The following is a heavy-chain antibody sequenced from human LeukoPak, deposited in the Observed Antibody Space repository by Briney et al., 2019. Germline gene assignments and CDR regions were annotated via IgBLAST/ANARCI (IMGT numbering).Heavy chain of an antibody. J-gene: IGHJ4*02. CDR2: IKQDGSEK. D-gene: IGHD6-13*01. CDR3: ARGTIAAAGYYYFDY. Sequence: GGSLRLSCAASGFTFSSYWMSWVRQAPGKGLEWVANIKQDGSEKYYVDSVKGRFTISRGNAKNSLYLQMNSLRAEDTAVYYCARGTIAAAGYYYFDYWGQGTQVTVSS. V-gene: IGHV3-7*04. CDR1: GFTFSSYW.